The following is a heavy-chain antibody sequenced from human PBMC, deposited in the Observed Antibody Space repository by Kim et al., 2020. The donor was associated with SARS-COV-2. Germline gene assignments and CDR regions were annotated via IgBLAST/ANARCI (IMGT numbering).Heavy chain of an antibody. CDR1: GFSCSHAW. CDR2: IKSKTDGETT. V-gene: IGHV3-15*01. D-gene: IGHD2-15*01. CDR3: TPVGYCSGGSCPAGDY. Sequence: GGSLRLSCAASGFSCSHAWMSWIRQAPGKGLEWVGRIKSKTDGETTDYAAPVKGRFTISRDDSKNTLYLQMNSLKTEDKAVYYCTPVGYCSGGSCPAGDYWGQGTLVTVSS. J-gene: IGHJ4*02.